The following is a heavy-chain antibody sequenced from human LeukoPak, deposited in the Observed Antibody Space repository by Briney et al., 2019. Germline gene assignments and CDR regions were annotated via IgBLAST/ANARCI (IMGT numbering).Heavy chain of an antibody. V-gene: IGHV3-23*01. J-gene: IGHJ6*03. CDR3: AREPRGVDYNYYYYMDV. Sequence: AGGSLRLSCAASGLTFRTYAMSWVRQAPGKGLEWISSISDSGGYTFYADSVKGRFTISRDNAKNTLYLQMNSLRAEDTAVYYCAREPRGVDYNYYYYMDVWGKGTTVTISS. CDR1: GLTFRTYA. CDR2: ISDSGGYT.